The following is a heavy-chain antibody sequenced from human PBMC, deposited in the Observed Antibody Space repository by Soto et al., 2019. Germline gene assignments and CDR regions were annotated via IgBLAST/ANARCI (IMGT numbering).Heavy chain of an antibody. D-gene: IGHD4-17*01. V-gene: IGHV1-18*01. J-gene: IGHJ6*02. Sequence: QIQLVQSGAEVKKPGASVKVSCKASGNTFTRFGISWVRQAPGQGLEWMGWVSGNSGNTEYAQKFQGRLTMTTDTSPSTAYMELRSLRSDDTAVYYCARSGDPVDYYYYYCMDVWGQGTTVTVSS. CDR2: VSGNSGNT. CDR1: GNTFTRFG. CDR3: ARSGDPVDYYYYYCMDV.